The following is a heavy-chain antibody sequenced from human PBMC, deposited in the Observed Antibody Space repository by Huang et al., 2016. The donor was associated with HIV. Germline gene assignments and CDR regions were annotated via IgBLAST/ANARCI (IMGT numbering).Heavy chain of an antibody. CDR3: ATDFIRQTPPYFSYMDV. V-gene: IGHV1-69*13. CDR2: ISPIFGTT. J-gene: IGHJ6*03. D-gene: IGHD3-10*01. Sequence: QVQLVQSGAEVKKPGSSVKVSCKASGGTFSSYAISWVRQAPGQGLGWMGGISPIFGTTNYAQNFQGRVTITADESTSTAYMELSSLRSDDTAVYYCATDFIRQTPPYFSYMDVWGKGTTVTVSS. CDR1: GGTFSSYA.